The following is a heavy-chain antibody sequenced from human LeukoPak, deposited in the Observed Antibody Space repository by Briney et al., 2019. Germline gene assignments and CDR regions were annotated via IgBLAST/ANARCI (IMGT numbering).Heavy chain of an antibody. CDR1: GFTFSDYY. J-gene: IGHJ5*02. CDR2: ISSSGSTI. V-gene: IGHV3-11*04. Sequence: PGGSLRLSCAASGFTFSDYYMSWIRQAPGKGLEWVPYISSSGSTIYYADSVKGRFTISRDNAKNSLYLQINSLRAEDPAVYYFARYAHPQNRFDPWGQGTLVTVSS. CDR3: ARYAHPQNRFDP.